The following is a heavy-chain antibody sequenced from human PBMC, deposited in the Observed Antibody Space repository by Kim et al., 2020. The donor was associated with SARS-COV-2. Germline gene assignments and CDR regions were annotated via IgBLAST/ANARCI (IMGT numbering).Heavy chain of an antibody. J-gene: IGHJ4*02. Sequence: RYTPSFQGKVTISADKSTTPAYLQWSSLKASDTAIYYCARSAGPYDYYFDYWGQGTLVTVSS. V-gene: IGHV5-51*01. D-gene: IGHD3-16*01. CDR3: ARSAGPYDYYFDY.